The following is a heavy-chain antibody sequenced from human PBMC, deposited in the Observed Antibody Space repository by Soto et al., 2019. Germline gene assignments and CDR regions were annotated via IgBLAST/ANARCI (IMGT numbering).Heavy chain of an antibody. CDR2: TSYDGSND. J-gene: IGHJ4*02. CDR3: ARGHSSGWHHFDY. D-gene: IGHD6-19*01. CDR1: GFTFNNYA. V-gene: IGHV3-30-3*01. Sequence: QVQLVDSGGGVVQPGRSLRLSCAASGFTFNNYAMHWVRQAPGKGLEWVAVTSYDGSNDYYADSVKGRFTIFRDNSKDTLYLQMNSLRTEDTAVYYCARGHSSGWHHFDYWGQGTLVTVSS.